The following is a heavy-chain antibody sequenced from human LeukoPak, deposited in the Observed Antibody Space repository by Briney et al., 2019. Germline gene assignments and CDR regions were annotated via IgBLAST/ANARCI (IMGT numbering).Heavy chain of an antibody. CDR3: AREGYDFWSGYPNWFDP. CDR1: GGSVSSGDYY. CDR2: IYYSGST. J-gene: IGHJ5*02. Sequence: SQTLSLTCTVSGGSVSSGDYYWSWIRQPPGKGLERIGYIYYSGSTYYNPSLKSRVTISVDTSKNQFSLKLSSVTAADTAVYYCAREGYDFWSGYPNWFDPWGQGTLVTVSS. D-gene: IGHD3-3*01. V-gene: IGHV4-30-4*08.